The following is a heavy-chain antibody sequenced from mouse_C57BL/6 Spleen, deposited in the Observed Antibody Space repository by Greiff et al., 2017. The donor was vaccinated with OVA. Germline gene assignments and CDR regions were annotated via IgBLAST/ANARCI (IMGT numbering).Heavy chain of an antibody. Sequence: VKLQESGAELVKPGASVKMSCKASGYTFTSYWITWVQQRPGQGLEWIGDIYPGSGSTNYNEKFKSKATLTVDTSSSTAYMQLSILTSEDSAVYYCARTYYYGSSYDWYFDVWGTGTTVTVSS. J-gene: IGHJ1*03. CDR3: ARTYYYGSSYDWYFDV. CDR2: IYPGSGST. CDR1: GYTFTSYW. D-gene: IGHD1-1*01. V-gene: IGHV1-55*01.